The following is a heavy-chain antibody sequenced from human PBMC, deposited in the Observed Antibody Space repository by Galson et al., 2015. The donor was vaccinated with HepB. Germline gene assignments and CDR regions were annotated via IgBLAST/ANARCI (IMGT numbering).Heavy chain of an antibody. Sequence: SLRLSCAVSGFTFSSHAMHWVRQTPGKGLEWVAIILHDGGGIRYADSMKGRFTISRDNSKNTLSLQMDSLRVEDTALYYCAKDLSGSWTYDYWGQGTLVTVSS. V-gene: IGHV3-30*02. CDR1: GFTFSSHA. J-gene: IGHJ4*02. CDR3: AKDLSGSWTYDY. CDR2: ILHDGGGI. D-gene: IGHD3/OR15-3a*01.